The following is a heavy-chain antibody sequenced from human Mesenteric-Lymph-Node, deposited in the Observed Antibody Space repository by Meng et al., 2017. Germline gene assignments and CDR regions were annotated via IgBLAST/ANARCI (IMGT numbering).Heavy chain of an antibody. J-gene: IGHJ4*02. Sequence: ASVKVSCKASGYTFIDYYIHWVRRAPGQGLEWMGWINPNSGGTNYAQKFQGRVTMTRDTSISTAYMELSRLTFDDTAVYYCARVAVPGVGVWHYWGQGTLVTVSS. D-gene: IGHD3-3*01. CDR3: ARVAVPGVGVWHY. V-gene: IGHV1-2*02. CDR1: GYTFIDYY. CDR2: INPNSGGT.